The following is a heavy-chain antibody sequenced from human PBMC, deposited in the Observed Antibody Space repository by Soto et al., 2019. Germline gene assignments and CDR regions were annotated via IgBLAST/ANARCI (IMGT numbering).Heavy chain of an antibody. J-gene: IGHJ3*02. V-gene: IGHV3-9*01. CDR2: ISWNSGSI. CDR3: AKDRFLEWPTVSAFDI. D-gene: IGHD3-3*01. Sequence: PGGSLRLSCAASGFTFDDYAMHWVLQAPGKGLEWVSGISWNSGSIGYADSVKGRFTISRDNAKNSLYLQMNSLRAEDTALYYCAKDRFLEWPTVSAFDIWGQGTMVTVSS. CDR1: GFTFDDYA.